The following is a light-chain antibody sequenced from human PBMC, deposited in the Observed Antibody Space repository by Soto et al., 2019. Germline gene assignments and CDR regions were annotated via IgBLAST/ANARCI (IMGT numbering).Light chain of an antibody. CDR1: SKDVCGYNY. CDR2: DVS. Sequence: QSVLTQPASVSGAPGQSITISFTGTSKDVCGYNYVPWYQQHPGKAPKFMIYDVSNRPSGVSNRFSGSKSGNTASLTISGLQAEDEADSYCSSYTTSNTRQIVFVTGTKVTVL. V-gene: IGLV2-14*01. J-gene: IGLJ1*01. CDR3: SSYTTSNTRQIV.